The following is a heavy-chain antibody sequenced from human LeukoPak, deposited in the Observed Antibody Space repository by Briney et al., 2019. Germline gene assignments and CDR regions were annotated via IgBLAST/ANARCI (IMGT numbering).Heavy chain of an antibody. CDR3: ARLDYDWDAFDI. CDR2: IKQDGSEK. CDR1: GFTFSSYA. V-gene: IGHV3-7*04. D-gene: IGHD3-22*01. Sequence: GGSLRLSCAASGFTFSSYAMSRVRQAPGKGLEWVANIKQDGSEKYYVDSVKGRFTISRDNSKNSLYLQMNSLRVEDTAVYYCARLDYDWDAFDIWGQGTMVTVSS. J-gene: IGHJ3*02.